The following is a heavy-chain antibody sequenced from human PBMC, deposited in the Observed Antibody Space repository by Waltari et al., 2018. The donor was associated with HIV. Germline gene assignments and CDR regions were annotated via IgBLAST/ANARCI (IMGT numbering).Heavy chain of an antibody. J-gene: IGHJ4*02. CDR2: VNGDANST. CDR3: TRAVFWSGFFTDYFFDY. CDR1: RFNFSSYW. Sequence: EVQLVESGGGLVQPGGSLRLSCAASRFNFSSYWMHWVRQVPGKGLVWVSRVNGDANSTDYADSVRGRFTISRDNAKNTLYLQMNSLRAEDTAVYYCTRAVFWSGFFTDYFFDYWGQGTPVTVSS. V-gene: IGHV3-74*01. D-gene: IGHD3-3*01.